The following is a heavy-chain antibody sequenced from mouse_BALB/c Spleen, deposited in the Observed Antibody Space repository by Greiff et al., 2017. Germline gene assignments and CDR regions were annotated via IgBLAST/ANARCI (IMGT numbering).Heavy chain of an antibody. CDR3: ARSAYGHYYAMDY. D-gene: IGHD1-1*01. V-gene: IGHV1-82*01. J-gene: IGHJ4*01. CDR2: IYPGDGDT. Sequence: QVQLKESGPELVKPGASVKISCKASGYAFSSSWMNWVKQRPGQGLEWIGRIYPGDGDTNYNGKFKGKATLTADKSSSTAYMQLSSLTSVDSAVYFCARSAYGHYYAMDYWGQGTSVTVSS. CDR1: GYAFSSSW.